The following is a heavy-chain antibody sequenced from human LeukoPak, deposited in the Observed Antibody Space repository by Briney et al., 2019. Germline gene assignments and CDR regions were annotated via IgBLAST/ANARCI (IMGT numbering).Heavy chain of an antibody. Sequence: GGSLRLSXAASGFTFCSYGMHWVRQAPGKGLEWLAFIRYDGSNKYYADSVKGRFTVSRDNSKNTLDLQMNSLRAEDTALYYCAKDMIVIVPAALGYWGQGTLVTVSS. J-gene: IGHJ4*02. V-gene: IGHV3-30*02. CDR1: GFTFCSYG. CDR3: AKDMIVIVPAALGY. D-gene: IGHD2-2*01. CDR2: IRYDGSNK.